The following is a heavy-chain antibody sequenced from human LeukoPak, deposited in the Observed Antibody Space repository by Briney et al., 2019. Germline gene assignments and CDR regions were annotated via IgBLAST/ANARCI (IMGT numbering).Heavy chain of an antibody. Sequence: ASVKVSCKASGYTFTSYGISWVRQASGQGLEWMGWMNPNSGNTHYAQKFQGRVTITRNTSISTAYMELSSLRSEDTAVYFCARGQYSSSWYPFDTWGQGTLVTVSS. CDR3: ARGQYSSSWYPFDT. CDR1: GYTFTSYG. V-gene: IGHV1-8*03. D-gene: IGHD6-13*01. J-gene: IGHJ5*02. CDR2: MNPNSGNT.